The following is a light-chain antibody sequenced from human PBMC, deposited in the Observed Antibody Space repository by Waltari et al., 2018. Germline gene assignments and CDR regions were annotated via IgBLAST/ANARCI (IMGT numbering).Light chain of an antibody. CDR2: DVT. CDR3: SSYTSRSTLV. CDR1: SHHVGGYNY. Sequence: QSALTQPASVSGSPGQSITISCTGTSHHVGGYNYVSWYQQHPGKAPKLIISDVTYRPSGVSNRFSGSKSDNTASLTISGLQAEDESDYYCSSYTSRSTLVFGGGTKLTVL. J-gene: IGLJ2*01. V-gene: IGLV2-14*03.